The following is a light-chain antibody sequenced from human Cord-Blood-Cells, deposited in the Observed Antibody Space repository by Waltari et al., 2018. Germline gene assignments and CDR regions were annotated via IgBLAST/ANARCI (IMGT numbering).Light chain of an antibody. J-gene: IGLJ2*01. CDR2: EVS. V-gene: IGLV2-8*01. Sequence: QSALTQPPSASGSPGQSVTISCPGTSSDVGGYNYVSWYQQHPGKAPKLMIYEVSKRPSGVPDRFSGSKSGNTASLTVSGLQAEDEADYYCRSYAGSNNVVFGGGTKLTVL. CDR3: RSYAGSNNVV. CDR1: SSDVGGYNY.